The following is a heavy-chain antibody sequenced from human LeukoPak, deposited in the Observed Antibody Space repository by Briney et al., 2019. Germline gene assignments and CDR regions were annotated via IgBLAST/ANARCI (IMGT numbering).Heavy chain of an antibody. J-gene: IGHJ6*03. CDR2: IYYSGST. D-gene: IGHD2-2*01. V-gene: IGHV4-59*11. Sequence: SETLSLTCTVSGGSISSHYWSWIRQPPGKGLEWIGYIYYSGSTNYNPSLKSRVTISVDTSKNQFSLKLSSVTAADTAVYYCAGRLTLGYCSSTSCKEKNYYYYMDVWGKGTTVTVSS. CDR1: GGSISSHY. CDR3: AGRLTLGYCSSTSCKEKNYYYYMDV.